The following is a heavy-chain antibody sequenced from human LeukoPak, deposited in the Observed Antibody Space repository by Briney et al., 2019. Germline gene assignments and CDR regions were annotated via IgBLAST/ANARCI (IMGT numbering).Heavy chain of an antibody. D-gene: IGHD1-26*01. V-gene: IGHV1-2*02. Sequence: ASVKVSCKASGYTFTGYYMHWVRQAPGQGLEWMGWISPNSGGTNYAQKFQGRVTMTGDTSISTAYMELSRLRSDDTAVYYCARVWSPSYSGSYPRPIEYWGQGTLVTVSS. CDR2: ISPNSGGT. CDR3: ARVWSPSYSGSYPRPIEY. J-gene: IGHJ4*02. CDR1: GYTFTGYY.